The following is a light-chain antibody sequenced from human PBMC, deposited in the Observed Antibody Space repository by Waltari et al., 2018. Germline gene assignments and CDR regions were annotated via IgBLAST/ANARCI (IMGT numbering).Light chain of an antibody. V-gene: IGKV1-5*03. Sequence: DIQMTQFPSTLSASVGDRVIITCRASQSISKWLAWYQQKPGKAPQLLIYKASNVQSGVPSRFIASGSGTEFTLTISGLQPDDFATYYCQQYTSCSSFGQGTRVEI. CDR3: QQYTSCSS. CDR1: QSISKW. CDR2: KAS. J-gene: IGKJ1*01.